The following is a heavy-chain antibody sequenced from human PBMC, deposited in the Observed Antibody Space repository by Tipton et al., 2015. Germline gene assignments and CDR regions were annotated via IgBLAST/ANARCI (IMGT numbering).Heavy chain of an antibody. CDR3: ACQDYDSLTRDYQTVDY. CDR2: INHSERP. D-gene: IGHD3-9*01. J-gene: IGHJ4*02. CDR1: GGSFSGYY. V-gene: IGHV4-34*01. Sequence: TLSLTCAVHGGSFSGYYWNWIRQPPGKGLEWIGEINHSERPNYTPSLQSRVTMSRDTSKNQFSLKLTSVTAADTAVYYCACQDYDSLTRDYQTVDYWGQGTLVTVSS.